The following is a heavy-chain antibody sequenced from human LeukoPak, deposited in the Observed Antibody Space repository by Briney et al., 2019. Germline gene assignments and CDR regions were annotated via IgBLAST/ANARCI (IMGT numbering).Heavy chain of an antibody. CDR3: ARRDPHSNYWFDP. Sequence: PSETLSLTCAVSGGSISSSNWWSWVRQPPGKGLEWIGEIYHSGSTNYNPSLKSRVTISVDTSKNQFSLKLSSVTAADTAVYYCARRDPHSNYWFDPWGQGTLVTVSS. D-gene: IGHD5-18*01. J-gene: IGHJ5*02. CDR1: GGSISSSNW. CDR2: IYHSGST. V-gene: IGHV4-4*02.